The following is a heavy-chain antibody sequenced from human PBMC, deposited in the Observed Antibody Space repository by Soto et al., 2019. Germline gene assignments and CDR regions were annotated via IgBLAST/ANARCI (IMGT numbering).Heavy chain of an antibody. CDR1: GGSISSGGYY. CDR2: IYYSGST. V-gene: IGHV4-31*03. CDR3: ARVRGRGDIVVVPAAHFDY. D-gene: IGHD2-2*01. Sequence: QVQLQESGPGLVKPSQTLSLTCTVSGGSISSGGYYWSWIRQHPGKGLEWIGYIYYSGSTYYNPSLKSRVTISVDPSKNQFSLKLSSVTAADTAVYYCARVRGRGDIVVVPAAHFDYWGQGTLVTVSS. J-gene: IGHJ4*02.